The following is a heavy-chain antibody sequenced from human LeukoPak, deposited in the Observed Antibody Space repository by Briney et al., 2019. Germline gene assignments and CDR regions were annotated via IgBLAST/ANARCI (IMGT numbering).Heavy chain of an antibody. CDR3: ATTRTDFHFDC. CDR2: INGDGSST. J-gene: IGHJ4*02. Sequence: PGGSLRLSCAASGFTFSDHWMHWVRQAPGKGLVWVSRINGDGSSTTYADSVRGRFAISRDNAKKTVYLQVNSLRAEDTAVYYCATTRTDFHFDCWGQGTLVTVSS. CDR1: GFTFSDHW. V-gene: IGHV3-74*01. D-gene: IGHD1-1*01.